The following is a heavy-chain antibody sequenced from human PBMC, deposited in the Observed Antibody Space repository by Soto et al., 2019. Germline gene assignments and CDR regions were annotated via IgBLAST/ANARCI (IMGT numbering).Heavy chain of an antibody. Sequence: EVQLLESGGGLVQPGGSLRLSCAASGFTFNNYAMSWVRRAPGKGLEWVSTVGWSGSSTYYADSVKGRLTISRDNSKIPLYLQMSSLRAEDTAVYYCAKKYHYDSGTYLYHFAYWGQGTLVIVSS. CDR1: GFTFNNYA. V-gene: IGHV3-23*01. CDR3: AKKYHYDSGTYLYHFAY. CDR2: VGWSGSST. D-gene: IGHD3-10*01. J-gene: IGHJ4*02.